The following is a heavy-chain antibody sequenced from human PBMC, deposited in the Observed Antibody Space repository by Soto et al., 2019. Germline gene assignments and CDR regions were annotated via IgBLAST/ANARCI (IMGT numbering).Heavy chain of an antibody. D-gene: IGHD3-3*01. CDR3: ARETIFGVEPNDYGMDV. CDR1: GFTFSSYW. Sequence: EVQLVESGGGLVQPGGSLRLSCAASGFTFSSYWMSWVRQAPGKGLEWVANIKQDGSEKYYVDSVKGRFTISRDNAKNSLYLQMNSLRAEDTAVYYCARETIFGVEPNDYGMDVWGQGTTVTVSS. V-gene: IGHV3-7*01. CDR2: IKQDGSEK. J-gene: IGHJ6*02.